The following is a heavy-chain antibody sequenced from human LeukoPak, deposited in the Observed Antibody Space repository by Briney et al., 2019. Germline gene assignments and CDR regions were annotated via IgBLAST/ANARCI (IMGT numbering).Heavy chain of an antibody. D-gene: IGHD3-22*01. Sequence: PGGSLRLSCAASGFPFSSYAMSWVRQAPGKGLEWVSAISGSGGSTYYADSVEGRFTISRDNSKNTLYLQMNSLRAEDTAVYYCAKVYDSSGYYFNYWGQGTLVTVSS. V-gene: IGHV3-23*01. CDR2: ISGSGGST. CDR1: GFPFSSYA. CDR3: AKVYDSSGYYFNY. J-gene: IGHJ4*02.